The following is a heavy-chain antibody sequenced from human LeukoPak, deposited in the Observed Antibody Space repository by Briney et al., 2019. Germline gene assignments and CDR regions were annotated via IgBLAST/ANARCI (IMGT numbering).Heavy chain of an antibody. J-gene: IGHJ4*02. CDR2: IKPDGSVK. CDR3: ARDQPDPAGTGPRFDY. Sequence: GGPLRLSCVASGITFSSSWMSWVRQAPGKGLEWVANIKPDGSVKYYADSVKGRFTISRDNAENSLYLQMTSLRTEDTAVYYCARDQPDPAGTGPRFDYWGQGTLVTVSS. V-gene: IGHV3-7*01. CDR1: GITFSSSW. D-gene: IGHD1-1*01.